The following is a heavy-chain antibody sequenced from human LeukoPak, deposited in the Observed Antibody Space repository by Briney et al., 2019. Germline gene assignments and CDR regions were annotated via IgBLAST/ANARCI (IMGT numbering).Heavy chain of an antibody. V-gene: IGHV3-7*05. CDR2: IKQDGSDK. J-gene: IGHJ4*02. CDR1: GFTFSDYY. Sequence: GGGLRLSCAASGFTFSDYYMTWVRQAPGKGLEWVAKIKQDGSDKYYVDSVKGRFTISRDNAKNPLYLQMNSLRDEETAVYYCARTDFWSGYHRGYFDYWGQGTLVTVSS. CDR3: ARTDFWSGYHRGYFDY. D-gene: IGHD3-3*01.